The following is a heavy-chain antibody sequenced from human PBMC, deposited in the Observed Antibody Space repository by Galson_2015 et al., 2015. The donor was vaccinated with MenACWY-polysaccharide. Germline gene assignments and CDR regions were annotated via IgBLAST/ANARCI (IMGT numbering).Heavy chain of an antibody. D-gene: IGHD4/OR15-4a*01. V-gene: IGHV3-23*01. CDR2: ITPTGGTP. CDR3: AKGSYRANAVLSYYYYYMDV. CDR1: AFDFNKYV. Sequence: SLRLSCAASAFDFNKYVMNWVRQPPGKGLQWVSSITPTGGTPSYADSVRGRFTITRDNPKNTLYPQMNRLGAEDTAVYYCAKGSYRANAVLSYYYYYMDVWGKGTTVTVSS. J-gene: IGHJ6*03.